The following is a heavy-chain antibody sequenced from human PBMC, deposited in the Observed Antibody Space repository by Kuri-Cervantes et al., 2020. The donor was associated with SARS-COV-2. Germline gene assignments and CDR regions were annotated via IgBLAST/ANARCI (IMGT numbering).Heavy chain of an antibody. D-gene: IGHD2-8*01. Sequence: SETLSLTCAVYGGSFSGYYWSWIRQPPGKGLEWIGEINHRGSTNYNPSLKSRVTISVDTSKNQFSLKLSSVTAADTAVYYCARRAIVLMVYATTFDYWGQGTLVTVSS. CDR3: ARRAIVLMVYATTFDY. CDR1: GGSFSGYY. V-gene: IGHV4-34*01. CDR2: INHRGST. J-gene: IGHJ4*02.